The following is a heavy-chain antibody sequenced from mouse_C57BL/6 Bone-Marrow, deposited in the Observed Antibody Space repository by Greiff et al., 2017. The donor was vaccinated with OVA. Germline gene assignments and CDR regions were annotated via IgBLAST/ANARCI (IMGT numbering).Heavy chain of an antibody. J-gene: IGHJ3*01. CDR1: GYTFTSYW. CDR3: ARSRGGSGYGAWFAY. D-gene: IGHD3-2*02. CDR2: IDPSDSYT. Sequence: QVQLQQSGAELVMPGASVKLSCKASGYTFTSYWMHWVKQRPGQGLEWIGEIDPSDSYTNYNQKFKGKSTLTVDKSSSTAYMQIGSLTSGDLAVYDCARSRGGSGYGAWFAYWGQGTLVTVSA. V-gene: IGHV1-69*01.